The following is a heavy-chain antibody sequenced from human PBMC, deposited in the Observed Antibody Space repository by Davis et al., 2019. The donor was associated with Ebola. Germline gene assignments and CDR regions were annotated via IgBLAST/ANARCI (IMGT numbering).Heavy chain of an antibody. CDR1: GFTFSGSA. Sequence: GESLKISCAASGFTFSGSAMHWVRQASGKGLEWVGRIRSKANSYATAYAASVKGRFTISRDDSKNTAYLQMNSLKTEDTAVYYCSVSNSVDHWGQGTLVTVSS. J-gene: IGHJ4*02. CDR3: SVSNSVDH. D-gene: IGHD4-23*01. CDR2: IRSKANSYAT. V-gene: IGHV3-73*01.